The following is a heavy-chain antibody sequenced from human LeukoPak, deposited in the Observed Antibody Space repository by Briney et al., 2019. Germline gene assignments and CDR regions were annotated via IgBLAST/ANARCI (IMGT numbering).Heavy chain of an antibody. CDR1: GYTFTSYD. CDR2: MNPNSGNT. Sequence: ASVKVSCKASGYTFTSYDINWVRQATGQGLEWMGWMNPNSGNTGCAQKFQGRVTITRNTSISKAYMALNSLTSEDTAGLYCARPRRVRGVRGMVAAFDIWGQGTMVTVSS. CDR3: ARPRRVRGVRGMVAAFDI. V-gene: IGHV1-8*03. D-gene: IGHD3-10*01. J-gene: IGHJ3*02.